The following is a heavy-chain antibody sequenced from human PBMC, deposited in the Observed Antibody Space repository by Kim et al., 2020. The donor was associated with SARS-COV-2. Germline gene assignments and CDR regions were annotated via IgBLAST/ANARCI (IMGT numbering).Heavy chain of an antibody. CDR3: ASHQGYVWGSYYGLGAFDI. CDR1: GGSISSSSYY. D-gene: IGHD3-16*01. CDR2: IYYSGST. J-gene: IGHJ3*02. Sequence: SETLSLTCTVSGGSISSSSYYWGWIRQPPGKGLEWIGSIYYSGSTYYNPSLKSRVTISVDTSKNQFSLKLSSVTAADTAVYYCASHQGYVWGSYYGLGAFDIWGQGTMVTVSS. V-gene: IGHV4-39*01.